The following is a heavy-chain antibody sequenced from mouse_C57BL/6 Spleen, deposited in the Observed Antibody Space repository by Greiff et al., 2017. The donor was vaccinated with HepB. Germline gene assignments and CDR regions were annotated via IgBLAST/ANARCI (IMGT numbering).Heavy chain of an antibody. CDR1: GFNIKDYY. CDR3: ARRNWSYAMDY. CDR2: IDPEDGET. V-gene: IGHV14-2*01. J-gene: IGHJ4*01. D-gene: IGHD4-1*01. Sequence: VQLKQSGAELVKPGASVKLSCTASGFNIKDYYMHWVKQRTEQGLEWIGRIDPEDGETKYAPKFPGKATITADTSSNTAYLQLSSLTSEDTAVYYCARRNWSYAMDYWGQGTSVTVSS.